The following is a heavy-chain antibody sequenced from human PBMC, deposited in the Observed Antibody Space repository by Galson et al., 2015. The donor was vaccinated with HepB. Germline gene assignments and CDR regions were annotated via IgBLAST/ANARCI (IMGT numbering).Heavy chain of an antibody. CDR1: GFTFSDYS. CDR2: ISCSSSTI. J-gene: IGHJ4*02. CDR3: AGDATVTGWVNFHY. Sequence: SLRLSCAASGFTFSDYSMKWVRQPPGKGLEWVAYISCSSSTIYYADSVKGRFTISRDNAKNSLYLQMNSLRDEDSAMYYCAGDATVTGWVNFHYWGQGTLVTVSS. V-gene: IGHV3-48*02. D-gene: IGHD4-17*01.